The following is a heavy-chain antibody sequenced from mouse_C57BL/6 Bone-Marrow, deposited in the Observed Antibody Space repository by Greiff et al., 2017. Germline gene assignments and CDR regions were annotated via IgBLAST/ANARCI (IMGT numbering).Heavy chain of an antibody. Sequence: QVQLQQSGTELVKPGASVKLSCKASGYTFTSYWMHWVKQRPGQGLEWIGNINPSNGGTNYNEKFKSKATLTVDKSSSTAYMQLSSLTSEDSAVYYCARYDGYYVWFAYWGQGTLVTVSA. CDR2: INPSNGGT. V-gene: IGHV1-53*01. D-gene: IGHD2-3*01. CDR3: ARYDGYYVWFAY. CDR1: GYTFTSYW. J-gene: IGHJ3*01.